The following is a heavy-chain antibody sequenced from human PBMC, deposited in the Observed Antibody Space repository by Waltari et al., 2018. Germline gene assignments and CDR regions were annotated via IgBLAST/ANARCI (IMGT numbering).Heavy chain of an antibody. CDR3: AKGFFSGSYHVDYFDY. V-gene: IGHV1-69*13. CDR1: GGTFSSYA. J-gene: IGHJ4*02. CDR2: IIPIFGTA. D-gene: IGHD1-26*01. Sequence: QVQLVQSGAEVKKPGSSVKVSCKASGGTFSSYAISWVRQAPGQGLEWMGGIIPIFGTANYAQKFQGRVTITADESTSTAYMELSSLRAEDTAVYYCAKGFFSGSYHVDYFDYWGQGTLVTVSS.